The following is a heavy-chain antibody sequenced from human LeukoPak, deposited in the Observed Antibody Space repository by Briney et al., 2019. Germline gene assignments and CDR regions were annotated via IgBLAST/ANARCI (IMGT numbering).Heavy chain of an antibody. CDR2: ISSSSTI. Sequence: PGGSLRLSCAASGFTFSSYSMNWVRQAPGKGLEWVSYISSSSTIYYADSVKGRFTISRDNAKNSLYLQMNSLRAEDTAVYYCARDRTPVIAFDYWGQGTLVTVSS. J-gene: IGHJ4*02. CDR3: ARDRTPVIAFDY. V-gene: IGHV3-48*01. D-gene: IGHD4-11*01. CDR1: GFTFSSYS.